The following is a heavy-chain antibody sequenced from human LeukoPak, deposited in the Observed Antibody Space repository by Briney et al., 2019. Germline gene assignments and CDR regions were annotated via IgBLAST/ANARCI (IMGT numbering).Heavy chain of an antibody. J-gene: IGHJ5*02. D-gene: IGHD3-10*01. Sequence: SETLSLTCAVYGGSFSGYYWSWIRQPPGKGLEWIGEINHSGSTNYNPSLKSRVTISVDTSKNQFSLKLSSVTAADTAAYYCARVTITMVRGVRAPRHNWFDPWGQGTLVTVSS. V-gene: IGHV4-34*01. CDR3: ARVTITMVRGVRAPRHNWFDP. CDR1: GGSFSGYY. CDR2: INHSGST.